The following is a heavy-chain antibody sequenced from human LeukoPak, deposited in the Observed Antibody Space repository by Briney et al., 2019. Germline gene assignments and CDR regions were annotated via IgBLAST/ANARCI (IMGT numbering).Heavy chain of an antibody. V-gene: IGHV4-4*07. Sequence: SETLSLTCSVSGGSINSYYWSWVRQAAGKGLEWIGRIHSSGSTKYNPSIESRITMSVDTINNQFSLKVSSVTAADTAVYYCARDVPPDYWGQGILVTVSS. CDR1: GGSINSYY. J-gene: IGHJ4*02. CDR2: IHSSGST. CDR3: ARDVPPDY.